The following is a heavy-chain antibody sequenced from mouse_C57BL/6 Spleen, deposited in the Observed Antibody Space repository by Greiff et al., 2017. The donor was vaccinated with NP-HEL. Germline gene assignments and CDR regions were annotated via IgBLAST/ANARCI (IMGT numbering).Heavy chain of an antibody. Sequence: QVQLQQSGPELVKPGASVKISCKASGYAFSSSWMNWVKQRPGKGLEWIGRIYPGDGDTNYNGKFKGKATLTADKSSSTAYMQLSSLTSEDSAVYFCARDSSGYPPFAYWGQGTLVTVSA. CDR1: GYAFSSSW. D-gene: IGHD3-2*02. CDR2: IYPGDGDT. J-gene: IGHJ3*01. CDR3: ARDSSGYPPFAY. V-gene: IGHV1-82*01.